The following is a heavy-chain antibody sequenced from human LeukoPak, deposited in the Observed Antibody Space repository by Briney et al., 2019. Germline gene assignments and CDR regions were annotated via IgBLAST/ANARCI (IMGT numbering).Heavy chain of an antibody. V-gene: IGHV1-18*01. Sequence: ASVKVSCKASGYTFTSYGISWVRQAPGQGLEWMGWISAYNGNTNYAQKLQGRVTMTTDTSTRTAYMELRSLRSDDTAVYYCATDYRMVRGVSAFDIWGQGTMVTVSS. CDR3: ATDYRMVRGVSAFDI. CDR1: GYTFTSYG. J-gene: IGHJ3*02. CDR2: ISAYNGNT. D-gene: IGHD3-10*01.